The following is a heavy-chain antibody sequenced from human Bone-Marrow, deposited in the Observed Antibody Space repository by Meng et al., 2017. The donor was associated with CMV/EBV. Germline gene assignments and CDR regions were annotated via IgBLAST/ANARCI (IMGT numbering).Heavy chain of an antibody. V-gene: IGHV4-30-4*08. CDR1: GGSISSGDYY. Sequence: SETLSLTCTVSGGSISSGDYYWSWIRQPPGKGLEWIGYIYYSGSTYYNPSLKSRVTISVDTSKNQFFLKLSSVTAADTAVYYCARGSLYYYDSSGYYPLTGWGQGTLVTVSS. CDR3: ARGSLYYYDSSGYYPLTG. D-gene: IGHD3-22*01. J-gene: IGHJ4*02. CDR2: IYYSGST.